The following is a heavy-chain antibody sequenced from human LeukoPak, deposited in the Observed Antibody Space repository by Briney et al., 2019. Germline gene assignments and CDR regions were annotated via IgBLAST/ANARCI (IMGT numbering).Heavy chain of an antibody. J-gene: IGHJ4*02. Sequence: PGGSLRLSCEASGFTLTNSWMRWVRQAPGKGLVWVSRINSDGTSASYADSVRGRFTISRDNAKDTLYLQMKSLRVEDTAVYYCAGGYSASLDYWGQGTLVTVSS. CDR1: GFTLTNSW. D-gene: IGHD5-18*01. V-gene: IGHV3-74*01. CDR2: INSDGTSA. CDR3: AGGYSASLDY.